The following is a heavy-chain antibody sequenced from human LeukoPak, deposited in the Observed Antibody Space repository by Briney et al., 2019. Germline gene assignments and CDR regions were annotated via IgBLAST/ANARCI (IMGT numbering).Heavy chain of an antibody. CDR1: GFTFSDYY. CDR2: ISSSGSTV. V-gene: IGHV3-11*01. J-gene: IGHJ6*03. Sequence: GGSLRLPCAASGFTFSDYYMSWIRQAPGEGLEWVSYISSSGSTVYYADSLKGRFTISRNNAKNSLYLQMNSLRAEDTAVYYCARLGHYYYFMDVWGKGTTVTVSS. CDR3: ARLGHYYYFMDV.